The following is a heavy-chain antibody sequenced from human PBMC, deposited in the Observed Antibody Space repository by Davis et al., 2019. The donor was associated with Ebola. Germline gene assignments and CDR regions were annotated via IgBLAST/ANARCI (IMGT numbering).Heavy chain of an antibody. Sequence: GESLKISCKTSGFSFTSHWIAWVRQMPGKGLEWMGIIYPGDSDTRYSPSFQGQVTISADKSISTVYLQWSSLKASDTAMYYCARQGDQMATIPSTPFDYWGQGTLVTVSS. D-gene: IGHD5-24*01. CDR3: ARQGDQMATIPSTPFDY. CDR1: GFSFTSHW. CDR2: IYPGDSDT. J-gene: IGHJ4*02. V-gene: IGHV5-51*01.